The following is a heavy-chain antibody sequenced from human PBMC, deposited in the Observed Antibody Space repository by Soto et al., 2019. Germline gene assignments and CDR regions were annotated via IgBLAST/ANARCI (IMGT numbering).Heavy chain of an antibody. CDR2: IWYDGSNK. Sequence: QVQLVESGGGVVQPGRSLRLSCAASGFTFSSYGMHWVRQAPGKGLEWVAVIWYDGSNKYYADSVKGRFTISRDNSKNTLYLQMNSLRAEDTAVYYCARGSVHDYGDYVSWLGAFVIWGQGTMVTVSS. CDR3: ARGSVHDYGDYVSWLGAFVI. J-gene: IGHJ3*02. V-gene: IGHV3-33*01. D-gene: IGHD4-17*01. CDR1: GFTFSSYG.